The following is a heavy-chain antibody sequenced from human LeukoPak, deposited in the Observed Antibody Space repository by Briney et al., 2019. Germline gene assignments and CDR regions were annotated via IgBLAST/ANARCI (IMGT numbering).Heavy chain of an antibody. CDR2: ISAYNGNT. D-gene: IGHD3-16*02. CDR3: ARVSPTFGGVIVIDY. J-gene: IGHJ4*02. CDR1: GYTFTSYG. V-gene: IGHV1-18*01. Sequence: GASVKVSCKASGYTFTSYGISWVRQAPRQGLEWMGWISAYNGNTNYAQKLQGRVTMTTDTSTSTAYMELRSLRSDDTAVYYCARVSPTFGGVIVIDYWGQGTLVTVSS.